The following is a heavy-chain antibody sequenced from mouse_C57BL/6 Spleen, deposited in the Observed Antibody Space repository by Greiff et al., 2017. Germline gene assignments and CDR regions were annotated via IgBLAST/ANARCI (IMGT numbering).Heavy chain of an antibody. Sequence: EVKLVESGGGLVKPGGSLKLSCAASGFTFSSYAMSWVRQTPEKRLEWVATISDGGSYTYYPDNVKGRFTISRDNTKNNLYLQMSHLKSEDTAMYYCARAVDDMGAMDYWGQGTSVTVSS. CDR1: GFTFSSYA. V-gene: IGHV5-4*03. J-gene: IGHJ4*01. CDR3: ARAVDDMGAMDY. CDR2: ISDGGSYT. D-gene: IGHD1-1*02.